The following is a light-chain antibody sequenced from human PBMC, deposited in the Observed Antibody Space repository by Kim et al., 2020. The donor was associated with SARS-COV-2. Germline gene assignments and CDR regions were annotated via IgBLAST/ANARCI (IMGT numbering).Light chain of an antibody. CDR1: QSISSY. CDR2: AAS. J-gene: IGKJ1*01. CDR3: QQSYSTPPRT. V-gene: IGKV1-39*01. Sequence: GDRVTITCRASQSISSYLNWYQQKPGKAPKLLIYAASSLQSGVSSRFSGSGSGTDFTLTISSLQPEDFASYYCQQSYSTPPRTFGQGTK.